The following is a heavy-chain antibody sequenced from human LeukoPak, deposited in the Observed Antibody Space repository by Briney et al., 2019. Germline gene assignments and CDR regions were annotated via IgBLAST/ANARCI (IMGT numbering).Heavy chain of an antibody. Sequence: GASVKVSCKASGGTLSSYAISWVRQAPGQGLEWMGGIIPIFGTANYAQKFQGRVTITTDESTSTAYMELSSLRSEDTAVYYCARDLGITGTFDAFDIWGQGTMVTVSS. CDR1: GGTLSSYA. CDR2: IIPIFGTA. V-gene: IGHV1-69*05. CDR3: ARDLGITGTFDAFDI. J-gene: IGHJ3*02. D-gene: IGHD1-20*01.